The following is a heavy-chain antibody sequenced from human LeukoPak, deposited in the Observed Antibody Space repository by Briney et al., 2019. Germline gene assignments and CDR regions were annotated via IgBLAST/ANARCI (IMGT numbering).Heavy chain of an antibody. V-gene: IGHV3-9*01. CDR3: ANTYSSGWSPAYYDGMDV. D-gene: IGHD6-19*01. CDR1: GFTFDDYA. CDR2: ISWNSGSI. Sequence: GGSLRLSCAASGFTFDDYAMHWVRQAPGKGLEWVSGISWNSGSIGYADSVKGRFVISRDNSKNTLYLQMNSLRADDTAVYYCANTYSSGWSPAYYDGMDVWSQGTTVTVSS. J-gene: IGHJ6*02.